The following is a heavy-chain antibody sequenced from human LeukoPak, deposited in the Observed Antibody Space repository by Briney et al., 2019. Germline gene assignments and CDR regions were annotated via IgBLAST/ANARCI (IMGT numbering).Heavy chain of an antibody. Sequence: SETLSLTCSVSGGSVGSFNIYYWSWVRQPAGKGLEWIGRIYTGGSTSTSYNPSLKSRVSISVDKSKNHFSLTLRSVTAADTAVYYCAMYNYDTSGFDYWGQGTRVTVSS. CDR2: IYTGGST. D-gene: IGHD3-22*01. J-gene: IGHJ4*02. CDR1: GGSVGSFNIYY. CDR3: AMYNYDTSGFDY. V-gene: IGHV4-4*07.